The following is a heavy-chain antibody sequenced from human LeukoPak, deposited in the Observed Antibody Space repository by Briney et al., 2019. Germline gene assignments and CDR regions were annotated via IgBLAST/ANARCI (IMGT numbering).Heavy chain of an antibody. CDR1: GGSISSGNYW. CDR2: SFSSGNT. J-gene: IGHJ5*02. CDR3: ARARTYYSDGSGLNWFDP. D-gene: IGHD3-22*01. Sequence: SQTLSLTCTVSGGSISSGNYWWSWIRQLPGMGLEWIVHSFSSGNTYYNPSLKRRVTISVDTSKNQFSLSLSSVTAADTAIYYCARARTYYSDGSGLNWFDPWGQATLLTVSS. V-gene: IGHV4-31*03.